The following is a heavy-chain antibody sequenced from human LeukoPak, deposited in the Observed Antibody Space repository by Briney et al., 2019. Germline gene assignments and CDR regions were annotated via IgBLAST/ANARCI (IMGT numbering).Heavy chain of an antibody. D-gene: IGHD3-10*01. V-gene: IGHV4-4*02. J-gene: IGHJ4*02. CDR2: IYHSGST. CDR3: ARHPELYFFDY. Sequence: SETLSLTCAVSGGSISSNNWWSWVRPPPGKGLEGIGEIYHSGSTNYNPSLKSRVTISVDNSKNQFSLKLSSVTAADTAVYYCARHPELYFFDYWGQGTLVTVSS. CDR1: GGSISSNNW.